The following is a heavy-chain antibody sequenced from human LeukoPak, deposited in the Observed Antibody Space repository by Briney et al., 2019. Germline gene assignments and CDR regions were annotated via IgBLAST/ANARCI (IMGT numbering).Heavy chain of an antibody. J-gene: IGHJ6*03. CDR1: EFTFSTYA. CDR3: ARPSDHYYYYFYMDV. Sequence: PGGSLRLSCAASEFTFSTYAMHWVRQAPGKGLEWVAFISYDGNKKDYADSVKGRFTISRDNSENTLCLQMNSLRIEDAGVYYCARPSDHYYYYFYMDVWGQGTTVTVSS. CDR2: ISYDGNKK. V-gene: IGHV3-30*04.